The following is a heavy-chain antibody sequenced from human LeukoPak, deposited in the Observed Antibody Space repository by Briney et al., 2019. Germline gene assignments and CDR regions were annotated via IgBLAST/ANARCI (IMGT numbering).Heavy chain of an antibody. J-gene: IGHJ6*02. CDR3: ARGSPPAGTHYYYGMDV. D-gene: IGHD2-2*01. V-gene: IGHV3-30*03. Sequence: GGSLRLSCAASGFTFSSYSMNWVRQAPGKGLEWVAVICDDGSKKYYADSVKGRFTISRDNPKNTLYLQMNSLRAEDTAVYYCARGSPPAGTHYYYGMDVWGQGTTVTVSS. CDR1: GFTFSSYS. CDR2: ICDDGSKK.